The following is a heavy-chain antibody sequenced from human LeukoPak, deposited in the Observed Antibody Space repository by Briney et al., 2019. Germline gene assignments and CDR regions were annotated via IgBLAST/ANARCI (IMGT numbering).Heavy chain of an antibody. J-gene: IGHJ4*02. CDR3: ARSRDYYDSSGYYSWFDY. V-gene: IGHV4-59*01. CDR1: GGSISSYY. Sequence: PSETLSLTCTVSGGSISSYYWSWIRQPPGKGLEWIGYIYYSGSTNNNPSLKSRVTISVDTSKNQFSLKLSSVTAADTAVYYCARSRDYYDSSGYYSWFDYWGQGTLVTVSS. CDR2: IYYSGST. D-gene: IGHD3-22*01.